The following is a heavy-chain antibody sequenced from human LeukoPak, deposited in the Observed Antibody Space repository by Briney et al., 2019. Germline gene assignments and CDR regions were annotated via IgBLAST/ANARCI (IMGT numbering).Heavy chain of an antibody. V-gene: IGHV4-34*01. D-gene: IGHD1-26*01. CDR3: ARYSGSYYIPFDY. CDR1: GGSFSGYY. J-gene: IGHJ4*02. CDR2: INHSGST. Sequence: PSETLSLTCAVYGGSFSGYYWSWIRHPPGKGLEWIGEINHSGSTNYNPSPKSRVTISVDTSKNQFSLKLSSVTAADTAVYYCARYSGSYYIPFDYWGQGTLVTVSS.